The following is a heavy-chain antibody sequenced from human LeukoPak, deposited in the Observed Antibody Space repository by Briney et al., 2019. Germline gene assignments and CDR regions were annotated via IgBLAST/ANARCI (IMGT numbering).Heavy chain of an antibody. CDR3: ARKMHLYGSGSYFVY. D-gene: IGHD3-10*01. Sequence: ASVKVSCKASGYTFTSYDIKWVRQAPGQGLEWMGWMNPNSGNTDYAQTFQSRDTMTRNTSTSTAYMELSSLRSEDTAVYYCARKMHLYGSGSYFVYWGQGTLVTVSS. CDR2: MNPNSGNT. J-gene: IGHJ4*02. CDR1: GYTFTSYD. V-gene: IGHV1-8*01.